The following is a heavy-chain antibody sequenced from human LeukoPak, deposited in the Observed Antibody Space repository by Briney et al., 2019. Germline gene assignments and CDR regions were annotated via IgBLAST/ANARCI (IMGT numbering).Heavy chain of an antibody. CDR2: INQDGREK. J-gene: IGHJ3*02. CDR3: ARLRLVGGVYCSSTSCYYGTAFDI. D-gene: IGHD2-2*01. CDR1: GFTFNNYW. V-gene: IGHV3-7*01. Sequence: HAGGSLRLSCAASGFTFNNYWMHWVRQAPGKGLEWVANINQDGREKYYVDSVKGRFTISRDNAKNSLFLQMNSLRAEDTAVYYCARLRLVGGVYCSSTSCYYGTAFDIWGQGTMVTVSS.